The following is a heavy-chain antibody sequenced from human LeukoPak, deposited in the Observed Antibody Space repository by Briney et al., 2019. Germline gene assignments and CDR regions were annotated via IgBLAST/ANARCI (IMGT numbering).Heavy chain of an antibody. D-gene: IGHD1-14*01. J-gene: IGHJ4*02. CDR1: GFTFSSYA. CDR2: ISYDGSNK. V-gene: IGHV3-30-3*01. CDR3: AGGEPYVY. Sequence: GGSLRLSCAASGFTFSSYAMHWVRQAPGKGLEWVAVISYDGSNKYYADSVKGRFTIPRDNSKNTLYLQMNSLRVEDTAMYYCAGGEPYVYWGQGTLVTVSS.